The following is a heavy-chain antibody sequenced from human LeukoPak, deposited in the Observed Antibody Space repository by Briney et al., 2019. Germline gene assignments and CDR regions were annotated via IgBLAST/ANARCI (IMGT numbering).Heavy chain of an antibody. V-gene: IGHV3-23*01. D-gene: IGHD3-9*01. CDR3: AKWGDYYILTGYYVSDF. CDR1: GFTFRNYA. J-gene: IGHJ4*02. Sequence: PGGSLRLSCAASGFTFRNYAMSWVRQAPGKGLEWVSAITGSGDTTYYADSVKGRFTVSRDNSKNTLYVKMNTLRAEDTAVYYCAKWGDYYILTGYYVSDFWGQGTLVTVSS. CDR2: ITGSGDTT.